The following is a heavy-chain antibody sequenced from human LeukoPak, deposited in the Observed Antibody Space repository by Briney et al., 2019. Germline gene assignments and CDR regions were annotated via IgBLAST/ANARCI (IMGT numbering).Heavy chain of an antibody. CDR3: ARDQVLYYYDSSGYYYGGATDY. V-gene: IGHV3-66*01. CDR1: GFTVNSNY. Sequence: GGSLRLSCAASGFTVNSNYMSWVRQAPGKGLEWVSVIDTGGSTYYADSVKGRFTISRDNAKDSLYLQMNSLRAEDTAVYYCARDQVLYYYDSSGYYYGGATDYWGQGTLVTVSS. CDR2: IDTGGST. J-gene: IGHJ4*02. D-gene: IGHD3-22*01.